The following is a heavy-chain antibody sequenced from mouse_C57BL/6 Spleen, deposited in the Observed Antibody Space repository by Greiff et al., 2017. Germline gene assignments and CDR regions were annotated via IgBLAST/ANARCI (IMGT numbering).Heavy chain of an antibody. J-gene: IGHJ4*01. CDR2: INPNNGGT. Sequence: VQLQQSGPELVKPGASVKISCKASGYTFTDYYMNWVKQSHGKSLEWIGDINPNNGGTSYNQKFKGKATLTVDKSSSTAYMELRSLTSEDSAVYYCARSDYGSSYAYAMDYWGQGTSVTVSS. CDR1: GYTFTDYY. D-gene: IGHD1-1*01. CDR3: ARSDYGSSYAYAMDY. V-gene: IGHV1-26*01.